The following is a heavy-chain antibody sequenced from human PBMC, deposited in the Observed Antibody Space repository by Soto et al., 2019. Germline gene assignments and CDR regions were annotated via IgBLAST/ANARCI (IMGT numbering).Heavy chain of an antibody. CDR3: VRDHNWAFDY. D-gene: IGHD1-20*01. CDR1: GFTFSSYW. Sequence: PGGSLRLSCAASGFTFSSYWMSWVRQTPGKGLEWVANIKQDGSEKWYVDSVEGRFTISRDNAKKSLYLQMNSLRVEDTAVYYCVRDHNWAFDYWAPGTLVTVSS. J-gene: IGHJ4*02. CDR2: IKQDGSEK. V-gene: IGHV3-7*01.